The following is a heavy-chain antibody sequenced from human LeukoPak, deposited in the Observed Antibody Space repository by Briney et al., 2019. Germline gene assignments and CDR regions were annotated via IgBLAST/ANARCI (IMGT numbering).Heavy chain of an antibody. D-gene: IGHD4-11*01. Sequence: SETLSLTCTVSGGSISSSSYYWGWIRQPPGKGLEWIGSMYYSGTTYYNPSLKSRVTISVDTSKNQFSLKLSSVTAADTAVYYCARGGSSYSNEDYWGQGTLVTVSS. J-gene: IGHJ4*02. V-gene: IGHV4-39*07. CDR3: ARGGSSYSNEDY. CDR1: GGSISSSSYY. CDR2: MYYSGTT.